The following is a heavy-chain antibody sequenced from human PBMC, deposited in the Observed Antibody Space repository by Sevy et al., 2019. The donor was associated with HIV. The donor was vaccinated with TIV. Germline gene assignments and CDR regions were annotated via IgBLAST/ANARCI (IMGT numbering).Heavy chain of an antibody. J-gene: IGHJ6*02. V-gene: IGHV3-21*01. CDR3: AGISCSNGVCFQGYYYYAMDV. D-gene: IGHD2-8*01. CDR2: ISTSSSYI. Sequence: GGSLRLSCAASGFTFSSYSMNWVRQAPGKGLEWVSSISTSSSYIYYADSVKGRFTISRDNAKNSLYLQMNSLRAEDTAVYYCAGISCSNGVCFQGYYYYAMDVWGQGTTVTVSS. CDR1: GFTFSSYS.